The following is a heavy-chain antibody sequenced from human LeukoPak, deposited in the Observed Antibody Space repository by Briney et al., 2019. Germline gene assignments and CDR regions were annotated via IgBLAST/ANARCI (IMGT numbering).Heavy chain of an antibody. J-gene: IGHJ4*02. Sequence: GGSLRLSCAASGFTFNIYTMNWVRQSPGKGLEWVSSISTGSTYIYYADSVKGRFTISRDNAKNSLYLQMNSLRAEDTAVYYCAKVGGSYGPIDYWGQGTLVTVSS. V-gene: IGHV3-21*01. CDR3: AKVGGSYGPIDY. CDR1: GFTFNIYT. CDR2: ISTGSTYI. D-gene: IGHD5-18*01.